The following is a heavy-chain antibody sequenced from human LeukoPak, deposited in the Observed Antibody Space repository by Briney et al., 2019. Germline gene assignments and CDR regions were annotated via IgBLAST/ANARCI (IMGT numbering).Heavy chain of an antibody. CDR2: IIPILGIA. J-gene: IGHJ5*02. D-gene: IGHD6-13*01. V-gene: IGHV1-69*04. CDR3: AREGNSSTVWFDP. Sequence: GASVKVSCKASGDTFSSYTISWVRQAPGQGLEWMGRIIPILGIANYAQKFQGRVTITADKSTSIAYMELSSLRSEDTAVYYCAREGNSSTVWFDPWGQGTLVTVSS. CDR1: GDTFSSYT.